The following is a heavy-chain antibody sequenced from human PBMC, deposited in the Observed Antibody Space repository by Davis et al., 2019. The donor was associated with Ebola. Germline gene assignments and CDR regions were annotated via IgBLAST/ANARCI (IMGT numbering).Heavy chain of an antibody. D-gene: IGHD1-26*01. CDR3: TRGEWELL. J-gene: IGHJ4*02. V-gene: IGHV3-23*01. Sequence: GGSLRLSCTDSVITFSSYAMTWVRQAPGKGLEWVSAISGSGGSTYYADSVKGRFTISRDNAKNSLHLQMNSLRAEDTALYYCTRGEWELLWGQGTLVTVSS. CDR2: ISGSGGST. CDR1: VITFSSYA.